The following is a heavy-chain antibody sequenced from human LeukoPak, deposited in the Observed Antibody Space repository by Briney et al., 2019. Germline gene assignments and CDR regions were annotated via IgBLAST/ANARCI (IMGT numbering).Heavy chain of an antibody. CDR3: ATWGSIFGVTFFDF. J-gene: IGHJ4*02. CDR2: IKEDGSDK. CDR1: GFIFTNYW. D-gene: IGHD3-3*01. V-gene: IGHV3-7*01. Sequence: RGSLRLSCAASGFIFTNYWMSWVRQAPGKGLEWVATIKEDGSDKHYVDSARGRFTISRDNAKNSLYLQMNALRADDTAVYYCATWGSIFGVTFFDFWGQGTLVTVSS.